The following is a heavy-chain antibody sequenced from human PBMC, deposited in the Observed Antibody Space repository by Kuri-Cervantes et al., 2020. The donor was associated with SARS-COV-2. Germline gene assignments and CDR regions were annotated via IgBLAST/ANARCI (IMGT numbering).Heavy chain of an antibody. CDR3: ARDQGPLWSDAFDI. Sequence: ASVKVSCKASGYTFTSYAMHWVRQAPGQRLEWMGWSNAGNGNTKYSQEFQGRVTMTRDTSTSTVYMELSSLRSEDTAVYYCARDQGPLWSDAFDIWGQGTMVTVSS. J-gene: IGHJ3*02. CDR1: GYTFTSYA. D-gene: IGHD3-10*01. CDR2: SNAGNGNT. V-gene: IGHV1-3*02.